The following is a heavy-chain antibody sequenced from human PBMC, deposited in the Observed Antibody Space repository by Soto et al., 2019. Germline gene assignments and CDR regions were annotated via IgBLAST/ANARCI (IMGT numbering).Heavy chain of an antibody. J-gene: IGHJ4*02. V-gene: IGHV4-31*03. CDR2: IYYSGST. CDR3: ARDGEAGDGFDY. CDR1: GGSISSGGYY. Sequence: SETLSLTCIVSGGSISSGGYYWSWIRQHPGKGLEWIGYIYYSGSTYYNPSLKSRVTISVDTSKNQFSLKLSSVTAADTAVYYCARDGEAGDGFDYWGQGTLVTVSS. D-gene: IGHD7-27*01.